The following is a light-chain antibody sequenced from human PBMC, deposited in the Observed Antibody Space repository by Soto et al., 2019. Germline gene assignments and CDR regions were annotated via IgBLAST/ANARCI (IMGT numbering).Light chain of an antibody. CDR2: LGS. J-gene: IGKJ3*01. Sequence: DIVMTQSPLSLPVTPGEPASISCRSSQSLLHSNGYTYLDWYLQKPGQSPQLLIYLGSNRASGVPDRFSRSGSGTDFTLKISRVEAEDVGVYYCMQAQQAPFTFGPGTKVDIK. CDR1: QSLLHSNGYTY. CDR3: MQAQQAPFT. V-gene: IGKV2-28*01.